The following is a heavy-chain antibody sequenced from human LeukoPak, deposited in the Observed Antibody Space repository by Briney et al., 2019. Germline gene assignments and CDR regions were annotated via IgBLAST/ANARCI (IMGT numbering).Heavy chain of an antibody. D-gene: IGHD3-10*01. V-gene: IGHV4-39*07. J-gene: IGHJ4*02. CDR2: IFYSGST. Sequence: SETLSLTCTVSGGSISTSNYYWGWIRQPPGKGLEWIGNIFYSGSTYYSPSLRSRVTISLDTSRNQFSLKLSSVTAADTAVYYCARDRSPYGSGSYRYFDYWGQGTLVTVSS. CDR3: ARDRSPYGSGSYRYFDY. CDR1: GGSISTSNYY.